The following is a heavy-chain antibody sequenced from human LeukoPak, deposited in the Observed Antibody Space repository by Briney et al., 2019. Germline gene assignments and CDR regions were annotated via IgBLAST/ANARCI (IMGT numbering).Heavy chain of an antibody. V-gene: IGHV1-18*01. Sequence: GASVKVSCKASGYTFTSYGISWVRQAPGQGLEWMGWISAYNGNTNYAQKLQGRVTMTTDTSTSTAYMELRSLRSDDTAVYYCARDYDFWSGPVPRIRFDPWGQGTLVTVSS. CDR2: ISAYNGNT. J-gene: IGHJ5*02. CDR3: ARDYDFWSGPVPRIRFDP. CDR1: GYTFTSYG. D-gene: IGHD3-3*01.